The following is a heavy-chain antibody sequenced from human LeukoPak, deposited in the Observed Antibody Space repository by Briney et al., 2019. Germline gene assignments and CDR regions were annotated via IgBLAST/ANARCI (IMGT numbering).Heavy chain of an antibody. D-gene: IGHD2-2*01. CDR2: ISSTSGSTI. V-gene: IGHV3-48*03. CDR3: ARRYCSSTSCLLDY. CDR1: GFTFSSYE. J-gene: IGHJ4*02. Sequence: GGSLRLSCAASGFTFSSYEMNWVRQAPEKGLEWVSYISSTSGSTIYYADSVKGRFTISRDNAKNSLYLQMNSLRAEDTAVYYCARRYCSSTSCLLDYWGQGTLVTVSS.